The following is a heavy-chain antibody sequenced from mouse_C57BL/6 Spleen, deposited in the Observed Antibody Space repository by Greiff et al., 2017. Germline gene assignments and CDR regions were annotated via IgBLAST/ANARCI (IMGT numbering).Heavy chain of an antibody. CDR1: GFTFTAYY. CDR2: IRNKANGYTT. CDR3: VKAVPYYSNYVGIWYFDV. V-gene: IGHV7-4*01. D-gene: IGHD2-5*01. J-gene: IGHJ1*03. Sequence: EVTLVESGGGLVQPGASLRLSCAASGFTFTAYYMSWVRQPPGKAPAWLALIRNKANGYTTEYTASVTGRFTISRDNSQNILYLQMNTLRAEDSATYYCVKAVPYYSNYVGIWYFDVWGTGTTVTVSS.